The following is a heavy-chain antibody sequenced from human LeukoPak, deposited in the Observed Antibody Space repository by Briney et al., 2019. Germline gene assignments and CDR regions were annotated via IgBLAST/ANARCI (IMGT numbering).Heavy chain of an antibody. CDR3: ARQKYCSGASCFVVTDPFEY. D-gene: IGHD2-15*01. J-gene: IGHJ4*02. V-gene: IGHV5-51*01. Sequence: GESLKISCKAAGYIFASYWIGWVRQMPGKGLEWMGIIYPSDPDTRYSPSFQGQVTFSVDQSTNTAFLQWNTLRASDSAVYYCARQKYCSGASCFVVTDPFEYWGQGTQVIVSS. CDR2: IYPSDPDT. CDR1: GYIFASYW.